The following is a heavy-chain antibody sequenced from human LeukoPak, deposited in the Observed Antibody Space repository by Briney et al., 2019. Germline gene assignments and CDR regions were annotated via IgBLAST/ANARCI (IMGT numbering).Heavy chain of an antibody. CDR1: GFTFSSYS. CDR3: AKDRAIFGVVTAFDY. J-gene: IGHJ4*02. CDR2: IRYDGSNK. D-gene: IGHD3-3*01. V-gene: IGHV3-30*02. Sequence: GGSLRLSCAASGFTFSSYSMNWVRRAPGKGLEWVAFIRYDGSNKYYADSVKGRFTISRDNSKNTLYLQMNSLRAEDTAVYYCAKDRAIFGVVTAFDYWGQGTLVTVSS.